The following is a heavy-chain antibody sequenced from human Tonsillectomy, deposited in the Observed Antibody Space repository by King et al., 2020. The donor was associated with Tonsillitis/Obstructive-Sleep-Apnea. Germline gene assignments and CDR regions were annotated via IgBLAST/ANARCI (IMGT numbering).Heavy chain of an antibody. D-gene: IGHD2-2*01. Sequence: VQLQQWGAGLLKPSETLSLTCAVYGVSFSGYYWSWIRQPPGKGLEWIGEINHSGSTNYNPSLKSRVTISVDTSKNQFSLKLSSVTAADTAVYYCARGRVVPAADHEYYYYMDVWGKGTTVTVSS. J-gene: IGHJ6*03. CDR2: INHSGST. CDR1: GVSFSGYY. CDR3: ARGRVVPAADHEYYYYMDV. V-gene: IGHV4-34*01.